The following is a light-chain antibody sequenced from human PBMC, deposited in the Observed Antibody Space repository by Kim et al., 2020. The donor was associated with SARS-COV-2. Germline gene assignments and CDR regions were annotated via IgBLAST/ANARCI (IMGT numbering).Light chain of an antibody. Sequence: SYELTQPPSVSVAPGKTATITCGGYKIEVKSVHWYQQKPGQAPVLVIYYDSDRPSGIPERFSGSKSGNTATLTISRVEAGDEADYYCQVLDSSSAQYVV. J-gene: IGLJ2*01. V-gene: IGLV3-21*01. CDR3: QVLDSSSAQYVV. CDR2: YDS. CDR1: KIEVKS.